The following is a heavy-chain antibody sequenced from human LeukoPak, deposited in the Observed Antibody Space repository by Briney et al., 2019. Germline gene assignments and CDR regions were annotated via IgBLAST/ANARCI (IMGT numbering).Heavy chain of an antibody. V-gene: IGHV4-39*01. CDR1: GGSISSSSYY. CDR3: ARQYYYGSGPY. Sequence: PSETLSLTCTVSGGSISSSSYYWGWIRQPPGKGLEWIGSIYYSGSTYYNPSLKSRVTISVETSKNQFSLKLSSVTAADTAVYYCARQYYYGSGPYWGQGTLVTVSS. CDR2: IYYSGST. J-gene: IGHJ4*02. D-gene: IGHD3-10*01.